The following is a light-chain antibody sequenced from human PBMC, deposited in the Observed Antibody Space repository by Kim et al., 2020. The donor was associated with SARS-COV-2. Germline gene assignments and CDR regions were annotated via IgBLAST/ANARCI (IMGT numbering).Light chain of an antibody. CDR2: YDS. Sequence: SYELTQPPSVSVAPGKTARITCGGNNIGSKSVHWYQQKPGQATVLVIYYDSDRPSGIPERFSGSNSGNTATLTISRVEAGDEADYYCQVWDSSSDHYVFGNGTKVTVL. CDR1: NIGSKS. CDR3: QVWDSSSDHYV. V-gene: IGLV3-21*04. J-gene: IGLJ1*01.